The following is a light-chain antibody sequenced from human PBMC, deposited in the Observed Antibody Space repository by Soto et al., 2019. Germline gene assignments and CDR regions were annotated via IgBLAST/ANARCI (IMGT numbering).Light chain of an antibody. Sequence: QSSLTHPASVSWCPGQSITISFTGTISYVGGYNYVSWYQQHTGKAHKLMIYEVSNRPSGVSNRFYGSKSGNTASLTISGLQAEDEADYYCSSYTSSSTLVFATGNKVPV. V-gene: IGLV2-14*01. CDR3: SSYTSSSTLV. J-gene: IGLJ1*01. CDR2: EVS. CDR1: ISYVGGYNY.